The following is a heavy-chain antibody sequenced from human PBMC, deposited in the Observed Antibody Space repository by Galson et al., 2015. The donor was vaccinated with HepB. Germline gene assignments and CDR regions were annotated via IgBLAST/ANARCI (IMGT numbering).Heavy chain of an antibody. CDR2: ISAGDGRNT. CDR1: GFTFDDYT. Sequence: LRLSCAASGFTFDDYTMHWVRQAPGKGLEWVALISAGDGRNTNYADSVRGRFTISRDNSKNKLFLGMNSLRAEDTAVYYCAREGFSSGHAGIFDCWGQGTLVTVSS. D-gene: IGHD3-22*01. J-gene: IGHJ4*02. CDR3: AREGFSSGHAGIFDC. V-gene: IGHV3-30*04.